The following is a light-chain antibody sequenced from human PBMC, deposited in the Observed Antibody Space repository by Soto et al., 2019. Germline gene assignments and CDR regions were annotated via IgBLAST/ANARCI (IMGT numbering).Light chain of an antibody. Sequence: EIVMTQSPATLSVSPGERATLSCRASQSVSFNLAWYQQRAGQAPRLLIYAASTRATGIPARFSGSGSGTEFSLTISSLQSEDFAVYYCQQYNAWPPYTVGQGTKLEI. V-gene: IGKV3-15*01. CDR1: QSVSFN. CDR3: QQYNAWPPYT. CDR2: AAS. J-gene: IGKJ2*01.